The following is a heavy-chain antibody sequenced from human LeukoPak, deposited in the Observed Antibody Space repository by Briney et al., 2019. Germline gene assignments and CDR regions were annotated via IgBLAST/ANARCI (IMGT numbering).Heavy chain of an antibody. V-gene: IGHV1-8*01. J-gene: IGHJ6*03. Sequence: ASVKVSCKASGYTFTNYDINWVRQATGQGLEWMGWMNPNSGNNGYAQKFQGRITMTKNTSITTAYMDLSNLTSEDTAVYYCARALSWTTESYYYMDVWGKGTTVTVSS. CDR3: ARALSWTTESYYYMDV. CDR1: GYTFTNYD. D-gene: IGHD1-1*01. CDR2: MNPNSGNN.